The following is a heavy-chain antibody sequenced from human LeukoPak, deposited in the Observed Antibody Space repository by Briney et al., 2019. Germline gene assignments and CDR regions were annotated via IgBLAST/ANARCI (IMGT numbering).Heavy chain of an antibody. CDR2: ISSSSTM. CDR1: GFTFSNYN. Sequence: GGSLRLSCAASGFTFSNYNMNWVRQAPGKGLEWVSIISSSSTMHYADSVKGRFTISRDNAKSSIYLQMNSLRAEDTAVYYCARSSERKYYFDYWGQGTLVTVSS. D-gene: IGHD3-22*01. J-gene: IGHJ4*02. V-gene: IGHV3-69-1*01. CDR3: ARSSERKYYFDY.